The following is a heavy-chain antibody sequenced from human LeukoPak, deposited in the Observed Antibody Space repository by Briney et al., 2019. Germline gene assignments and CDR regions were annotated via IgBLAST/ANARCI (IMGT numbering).Heavy chain of an antibody. J-gene: IGHJ4*02. D-gene: IGHD3-9*01. Sequence: ASVEVSCKVSGHTLTEISMHWVRQAPGKGLEWMGGFDPEDGETIYAQKFQGRVTMTTDTSTSTAYMELRSLRSDDTAVYYCARAGATYYDILTGYSYSNFDYWGQGTLVTVSS. V-gene: IGHV1-24*01. CDR3: ARAGATYYDILTGYSYSNFDY. CDR1: GHTLTEIS. CDR2: FDPEDGET.